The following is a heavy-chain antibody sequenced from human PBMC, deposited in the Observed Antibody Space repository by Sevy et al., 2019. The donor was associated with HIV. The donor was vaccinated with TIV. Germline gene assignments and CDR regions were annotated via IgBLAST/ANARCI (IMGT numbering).Heavy chain of an antibody. Sequence: ASVKVSCKASGYTFTSYDNNWVRQATGQGLEWMGWMNPNSGNTGYAQKFQGRVTMTRNTSISTAYMELSSLRSEDTAVYYCARVGGSGTPLGHWGQGTLVTVSS. CDR3: ARVGGSGTPLGH. V-gene: IGHV1-8*01. D-gene: IGHD3-10*01. CDR2: MNPNSGNT. CDR1: GYTFTSYD. J-gene: IGHJ4*02.